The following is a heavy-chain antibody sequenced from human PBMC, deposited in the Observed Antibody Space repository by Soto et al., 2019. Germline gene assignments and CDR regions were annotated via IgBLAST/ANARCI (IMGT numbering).Heavy chain of an antibody. D-gene: IGHD6-13*01. J-gene: IGHJ4*02. CDR2: INHSGST. CDR1: GGSFSGYY. CDR3: AAPIAAAGTDY. V-gene: IGHV4-34*01. Sequence: SETLSLTCAVYGGSFSGYYWSWIRQPPGKGLEWIGEINHSGSTNYNPSLKSRVTISVDTSKNQFSLKLSSVTAADTAVYYCAAPIAAAGTDYWGQGTLVTVSS.